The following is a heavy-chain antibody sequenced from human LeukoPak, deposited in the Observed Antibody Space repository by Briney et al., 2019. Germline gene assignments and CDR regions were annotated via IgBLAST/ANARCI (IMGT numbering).Heavy chain of an antibody. CDR3: AMGIQLWLRFDY. CDR2: IIPIFGTA. CDR1: GGTFSSYA. Sequence: ALVKVSCKASGGTFSSYAISWVRQAPGQGLEWMGGIIPIFGTANYAQKFQGRVTITADKSTSTAYMELSSLRSEDTAVYYCAMGIQLWLRFDYWGQGTLVTVSS. D-gene: IGHD5-18*01. V-gene: IGHV1-69*06. J-gene: IGHJ4*02.